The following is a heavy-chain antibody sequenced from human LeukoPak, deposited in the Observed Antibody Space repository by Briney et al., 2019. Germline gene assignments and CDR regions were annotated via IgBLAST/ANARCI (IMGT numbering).Heavy chain of an antibody. D-gene: IGHD6-19*01. CDR2: IRGSGDST. Sequence: PGGSLRLSCAASGFTFDSYAMNWVRQAPGKGLEWVSGIRGSGDSTYYADSVKGRFTISRDNSKNTLYLQMNSLRAEDTAVNYCARDLAVASDYWGQGTLVTVSS. V-gene: IGHV3-23*01. CDR1: GFTFDSYA. CDR3: ARDLAVASDY. J-gene: IGHJ4*02.